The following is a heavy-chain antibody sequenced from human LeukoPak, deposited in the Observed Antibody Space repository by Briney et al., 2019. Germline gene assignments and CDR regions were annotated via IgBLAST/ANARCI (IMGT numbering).Heavy chain of an antibody. J-gene: IGHJ4*02. CDR1: GGSISSSSYY. D-gene: IGHD5-18*01. CDR3: ASGRGGIQLWLGY. Sequence: PSETLSLTCTVSGGSISSSSYYWGWIRQPPGKGLEWIGSIYYSGSTYYNPSLKSRVTTSVDTSKNQFSLKLSSVTAADTAVYYCASGRGGIQLWLGYWGQGTLVTVSS. V-gene: IGHV4-39*01. CDR2: IYYSGST.